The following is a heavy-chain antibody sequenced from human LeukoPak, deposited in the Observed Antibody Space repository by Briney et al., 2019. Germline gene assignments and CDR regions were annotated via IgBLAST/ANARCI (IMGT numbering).Heavy chain of an antibody. J-gene: IGHJ4*02. CDR2: IYYSGST. D-gene: IGHD1-20*01. CDR3: ARGVTGTTGD. V-gene: IGHV4-61*01. CDR1: GGSVSSGSYY. Sequence: SETLSLTCTVSGGSVSSGSYYWSWIRQPPGKGLEWIGYIYYSGSTNYNPSLKSRVTISVDTSKNQFSLKLSSVTAADTAVYYCARGVTGTTGDWGQGILVTVSS.